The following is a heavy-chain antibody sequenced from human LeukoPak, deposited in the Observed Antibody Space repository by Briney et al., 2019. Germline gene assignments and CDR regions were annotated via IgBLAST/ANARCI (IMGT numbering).Heavy chain of an antibody. Sequence: SQTLSLTCAVSGVSISRSGYSWIWIRQPPGKGLDWIAYIYYTGSTYYNPSLKSRVTISLDTSKNQFSLKLTSVTAADTAVYYCARGGDSSGYEGRFDPWGQGTLVTVSS. V-gene: IGHV4-30-4*07. CDR2: IYYTGST. CDR3: ARGGDSSGYEGRFDP. D-gene: IGHD3-22*01. CDR1: GVSISRSGYS. J-gene: IGHJ5*02.